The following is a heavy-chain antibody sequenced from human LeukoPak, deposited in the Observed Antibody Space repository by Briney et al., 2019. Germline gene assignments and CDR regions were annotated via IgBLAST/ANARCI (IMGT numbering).Heavy chain of an antibody. Sequence: WASVKVSCKASGYNFISYIMSWVRQAPGQGLEWMGEITPIFGEAQNAEKFQGRVTITADEPTSTVYMELTSLRLDDTAMYYCARNSRVASTSGLNYWGQGTLVTVSS. V-gene: IGHV1-69*13. CDR2: ITPIFGEA. J-gene: IGHJ4*02. CDR3: ARNSRVASTSGLNY. D-gene: IGHD5-12*01. CDR1: GYNFISYI.